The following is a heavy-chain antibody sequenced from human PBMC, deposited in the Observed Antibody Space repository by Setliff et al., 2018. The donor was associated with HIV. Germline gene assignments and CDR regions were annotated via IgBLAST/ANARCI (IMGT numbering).Heavy chain of an antibody. CDR2: INPSGGST. CDR3: ARDPLQPFSYFDF. D-gene: IGHD6-13*01. CDR1: GYTFTTYY. J-gene: IGHJ4*02. Sequence: ASVKVSCKASGYTFTTYYMHWVRQAPGQGLEWMGIINPSGGSTSYAQKFQGRVTMTRDTSTSTVYMDLQMDSLRPEDTAVYYCARDPLQPFSYFDFWGLGTLVTVSS. V-gene: IGHV1-46*01.